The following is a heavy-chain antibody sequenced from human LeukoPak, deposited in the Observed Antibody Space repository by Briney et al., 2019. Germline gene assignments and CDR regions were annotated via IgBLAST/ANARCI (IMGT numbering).Heavy chain of an antibody. CDR1: GGSFSGYY. D-gene: IGHD1-26*01. J-gene: IGHJ4*02. CDR3: AREHSGSYYY. Sequence: PSETLSLTCAVYGGSFSGYYWSWIRQPPGKGLEWIGEINHSGSTNYNPSLKSRVTISVDTSKNQFSLKLSSVTAADTAVYYCAREHSGSYYYWGQGTLVTVSS. CDR2: INHSGST. V-gene: IGHV4-34*01.